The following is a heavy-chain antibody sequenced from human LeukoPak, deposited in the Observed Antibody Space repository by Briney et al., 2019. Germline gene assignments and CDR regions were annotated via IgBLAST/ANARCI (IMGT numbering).Heavy chain of an antibody. J-gene: IGHJ3*02. Sequence: SETLSLTCTVSGGSISSGDYYWSWIRQPPGKGLEWIGYIYYSGSTYYNPSLKSRVTISVDTSKNQFSLKLSSVTAADTAVYYCARVRIVVVAFDIWGQGTMVTVSS. V-gene: IGHV4-30-4*08. CDR1: GGSISSGDYY. CDR3: ARVRIVVVAFDI. D-gene: IGHD2-2*01. CDR2: IYYSGST.